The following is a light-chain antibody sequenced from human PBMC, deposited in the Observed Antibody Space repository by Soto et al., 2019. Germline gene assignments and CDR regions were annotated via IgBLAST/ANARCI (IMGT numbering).Light chain of an antibody. CDR1: QGISNY. V-gene: IGKV1-27*01. CDR3: QKYTKLPA. CDR2: AAS. Sequence: DIPMTQSPSSLSASVGDRVTITCRASQGISNYLAWYQQIPGKVPKVLISAASTFQSGVPARFSGGGSGTYFSPTISSLQPDGVATYYCQKYTKLPAFGGGTKVEIK. J-gene: IGKJ4*01.